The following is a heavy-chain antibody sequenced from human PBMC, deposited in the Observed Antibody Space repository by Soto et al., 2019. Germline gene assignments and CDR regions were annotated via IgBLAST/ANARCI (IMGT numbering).Heavy chain of an antibody. CDR1: GGSISSSSYY. Sequence: SETLSLTCTVSGGSISSSSYYWGWIRQPPGKGLEWIGSIYYSGSTYYNPSLKSRVTISVDTSKNQFSLKLSSVTAADTAVYYCARQTRGDSSSPANGNNWFDPWGQGTLVTVSS. V-gene: IGHV4-39*01. J-gene: IGHJ5*02. CDR2: IYYSGST. D-gene: IGHD6-13*01. CDR3: ARQTRGDSSSPANGNNWFDP.